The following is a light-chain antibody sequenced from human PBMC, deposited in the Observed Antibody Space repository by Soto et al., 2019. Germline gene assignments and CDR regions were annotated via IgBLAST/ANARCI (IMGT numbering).Light chain of an antibody. V-gene: IGKV3-11*01. CDR3: QQYTGPPTT. Sequence: ESMLTQSTATLSLSPGERATLSCGASQSVRSYLAWYQQKPGQAPRLLIYDASTRAAGIPDRFRGSGSGTDFTLTITRLEPEDSAVYFCQQYTGPPTTFGQGTRLEIK. CDR2: DAS. J-gene: IGKJ5*01. CDR1: QSVRSY.